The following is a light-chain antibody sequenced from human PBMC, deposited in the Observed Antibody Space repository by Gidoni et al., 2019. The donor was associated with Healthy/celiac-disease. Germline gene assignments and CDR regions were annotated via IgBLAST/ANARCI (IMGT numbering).Light chain of an antibody. CDR1: QSVSSW. V-gene: IGKV1-5*03. J-gene: IGKJ2*01. CDR2: AAS. CDR3: QQYDGYSYT. Sequence: DIQLTQSPSTLSASVGDRVTITCRASQSVSSWLAWYQQKPGKAPKLLIYAASSLESGVPSRFSGSGSGTEFTLTISSLQPDDFATYYCQQYDGYSYTFGQGTKVEIK.